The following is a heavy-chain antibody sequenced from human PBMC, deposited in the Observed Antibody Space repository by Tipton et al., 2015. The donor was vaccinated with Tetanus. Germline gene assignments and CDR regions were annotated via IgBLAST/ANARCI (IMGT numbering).Heavy chain of an antibody. Sequence: GLVKPSETLSLTCTVSGDSISIFYWTWIRQPPGKGLEWIGYVYGSGSTNYNPSLESRVTMSIDTSRNQLSLKLTSVTAADTAFYYCARGFGSSFYYFDYWGQGILVTVSS. CDR1: GDSISIFY. J-gene: IGHJ4*02. CDR2: VYGSGST. V-gene: IGHV4-59*01. D-gene: IGHD6-13*01. CDR3: ARGFGSSFYYFDY.